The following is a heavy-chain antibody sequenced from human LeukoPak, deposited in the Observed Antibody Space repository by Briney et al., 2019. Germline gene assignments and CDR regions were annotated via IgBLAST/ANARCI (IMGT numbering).Heavy chain of an antibody. CDR2: INPNSGDT. J-gene: IGHJ3*02. CDR1: GYTFTGYY. CDR3: RRGYCGGGSCYGAFDI. Sequence: GASVKVSCKASGYTFTGYYIDWVRQAPGQGLEWMGWINPNSGDTYNAQKVQGRVTMTRDTSIITAYMELRRLRYDDAAVYYCRRGYCGGGSCYGAFDIWGQGTMVTASS. V-gene: IGHV1-2*02. D-gene: IGHD2-15*01.